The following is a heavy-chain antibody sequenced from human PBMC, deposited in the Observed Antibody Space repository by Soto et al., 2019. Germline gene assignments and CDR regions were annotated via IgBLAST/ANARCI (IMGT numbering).Heavy chain of an antibody. CDR2: IDNAGSSA. D-gene: IGHD1-26*01. CDR1: GFTFSIYW. J-gene: IGHJ6*02. Sequence: EVQLVESGGGLVQPGGSLRLSCAASGFTFSIYWMHWVRQAPGKGPVWVSRIDNAGSSARYADSVKGRFTISRDNAKNTVYLQMNSLRAEDTAVDYCTRVGGSVSGMDVWGQGTTVTVSS. V-gene: IGHV3-74*01. CDR3: TRVGGSVSGMDV.